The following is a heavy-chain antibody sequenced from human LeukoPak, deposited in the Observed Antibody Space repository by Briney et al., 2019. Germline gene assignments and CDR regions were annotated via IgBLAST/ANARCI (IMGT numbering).Heavy chain of an antibody. J-gene: IGHJ6*02. CDR2: IYYSGTT. CDR3: AREERYYESSGCRYHYYGMDV. CDR1: GGSISSSSYY. D-gene: IGHD3-22*01. Sequence: PSETLSLTCTVSGGSISSSSYYWGWIRQPPGKGLEWIGSIYYSGTTYYNPPLQSRLTISVDTSKNQFSLKLSSVTAADTAVYYCAREERYYESSGCRYHYYGMDVWGQGTTVTVSS. V-gene: IGHV4-39*07.